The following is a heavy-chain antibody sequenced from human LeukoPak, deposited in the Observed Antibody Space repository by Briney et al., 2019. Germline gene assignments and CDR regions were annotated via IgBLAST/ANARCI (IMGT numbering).Heavy chain of an antibody. CDR3: TKEPLYCGGDCYEPFDY. Sequence: GGSLRLSCAASGFTFSSYAMSWVRQAPGKGLEWVSAISGSGGSTYYADSVKGRFTISRDNSKNTLYLQMKSLRAEDTAGYYCTKEPLYCGGDCYEPFDYWGQGTLVTVSS. D-gene: IGHD2-21*02. V-gene: IGHV3-23*01. CDR2: ISGSGGST. CDR1: GFTFSSYA. J-gene: IGHJ4*02.